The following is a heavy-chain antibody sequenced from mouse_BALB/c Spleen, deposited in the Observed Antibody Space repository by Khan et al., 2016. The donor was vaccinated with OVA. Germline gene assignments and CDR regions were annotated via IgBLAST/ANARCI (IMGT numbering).Heavy chain of an antibody. J-gene: IGHJ2*01. CDR3: ARKNGSDFDY. D-gene: IGHD1-1*01. V-gene: IGHV1-20*02. CDR2: INPHIGET. Sequence: VQLKESGPELVKPGASVKISCKASGYSFTGYFMNWVMQSHGKRLEWIGRINPHIGETFYNQKFKDKATLPVDESSSTAHMELRSLASEDSAVYYCARKNGSDFDYWGQGTTRTVSS. CDR1: GYSFTGYF.